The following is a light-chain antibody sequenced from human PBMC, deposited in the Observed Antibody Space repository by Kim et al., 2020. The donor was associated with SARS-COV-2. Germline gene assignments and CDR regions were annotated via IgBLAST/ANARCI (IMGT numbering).Light chain of an antibody. CDR2: GES. J-gene: IGKJ5*01. V-gene: IGKV3D-15*03. CDR1: QGVSSN. CDR3: KQYNNWPPNT. Sequence: PGEIATHPCRARQGVSSNLALYQQKTGQAPRALNYGESIGATGIPARFSGSGSGTEFTLTISILQSEDFEVYYCKQYNNWPPNTFGQGTRLEIK.